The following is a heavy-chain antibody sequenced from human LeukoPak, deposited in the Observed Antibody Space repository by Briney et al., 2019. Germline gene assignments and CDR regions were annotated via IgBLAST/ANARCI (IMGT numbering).Heavy chain of an antibody. CDR1: GFTFSNYW. V-gene: IGHV3-74*01. CDR3: GRGPGGYFGLDV. CDR2: IKTDGSNT. D-gene: IGHD3-10*01. Sequence: GGSLRLSCAASGFTFSNYWMHRVRQAPGKGLVWVSRIKTDGSNTDYADSVRGRFTISRDNAKNTLYLQMSSLRVEDTAVYYCGRGPGGYFGLDVWGKGTTVTVSS. J-gene: IGHJ6*04.